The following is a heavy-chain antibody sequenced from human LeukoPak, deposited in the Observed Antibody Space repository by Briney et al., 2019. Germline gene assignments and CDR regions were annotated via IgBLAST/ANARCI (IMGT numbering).Heavy chain of an antibody. CDR2: ISYDGSNK. CDR1: GFTFSNYG. Sequence: GGSPRLSCAASGFTFSNYGMHWVRRAPGKGLEWVAVISYDGSNKYYADSVKGRFTISRDNSKNTPYLQMNSLRAEDTAVYYCAKERQQLVRYYFDYWGQGTLVTVSS. V-gene: IGHV3-30*18. CDR3: AKERQQLVRYYFDY. J-gene: IGHJ4*02. D-gene: IGHD6-13*01.